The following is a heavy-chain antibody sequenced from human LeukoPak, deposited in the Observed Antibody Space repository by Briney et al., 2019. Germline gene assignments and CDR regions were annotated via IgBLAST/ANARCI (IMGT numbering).Heavy chain of an antibody. D-gene: IGHD6-19*01. J-gene: IGHJ4*02. V-gene: IGHV4-59*08. CDR2: ISYSGNT. Sequence: LETLSLTCTVSAVSIRSYYWSWIRQPPGKGLEWIGYISYSGNTNYNPSLKSRVTISVDTSKNQFSLKLSSVTAADTAVYYCARYSSGWYIDYWGQGTLVTVSS. CDR3: ARYSSGWYIDY. CDR1: AVSIRSYY.